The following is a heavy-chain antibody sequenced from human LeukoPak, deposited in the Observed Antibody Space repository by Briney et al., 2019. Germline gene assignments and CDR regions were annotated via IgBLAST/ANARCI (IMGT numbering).Heavy chain of an antibody. CDR3: AKNMGRWLVTQTAEYFQN. V-gene: IGHV3-7*03. D-gene: IGHD6-19*01. J-gene: IGHJ1*01. Sequence: GGSLRLTCVASALTFSSHWMSWVRQAPEKGLEWVANINQDGSEKKYVDSVKGRLTIARDNAKNSLYLQTNSLRAADTAVYYCAKNMGRWLVTQTAEYFQNWGQGSLVTVSS. CDR2: INQDGSEK. CDR1: ALTFSSHW.